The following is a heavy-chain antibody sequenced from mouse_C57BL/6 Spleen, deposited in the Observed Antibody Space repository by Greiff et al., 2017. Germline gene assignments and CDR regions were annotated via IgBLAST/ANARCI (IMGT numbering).Heavy chain of an antibody. CDR3: ARESTTVVARYFDY. D-gene: IGHD1-1*01. CDR1: GYTFTSYW. Sequence: QVQLQQPGTELVKPGASVKLSCKASGYTFTSYWMHWVKQRPGQGLEWIGNINPSNGGTNYNEKFKSKATLTVDKSSSTAYMQLSSLPSEDSAVYYCARESTTVVARYFDYWGQGTTLTVSS. J-gene: IGHJ2*01. V-gene: IGHV1-53*01. CDR2: INPSNGGT.